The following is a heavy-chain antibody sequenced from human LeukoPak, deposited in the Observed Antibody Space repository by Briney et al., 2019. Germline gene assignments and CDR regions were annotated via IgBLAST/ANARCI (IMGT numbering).Heavy chain of an antibody. Sequence: SETLFLTCTVSGGSISSYYWSWIRQPPGKGLEWIGYIYYSGSTNYNPSLKSRVTISVDTSKNQFSLKLSSVTAADTAVYYCARVAAGTLYYYYYMDVWGKGTTVTVSS. V-gene: IGHV4-59*01. CDR2: IYYSGST. D-gene: IGHD6-13*01. CDR3: ARVAAGTLYYYYYMDV. J-gene: IGHJ6*03. CDR1: GGSISSYY.